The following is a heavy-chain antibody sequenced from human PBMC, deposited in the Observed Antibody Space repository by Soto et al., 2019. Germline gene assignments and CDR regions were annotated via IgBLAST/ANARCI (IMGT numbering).Heavy chain of an antibody. CDR3: ARGLNYYDSSGPRLDP. D-gene: IGHD3-22*01. CDR2: INPSGSST. V-gene: IGHV1-46*01. J-gene: IGHJ5*02. CDR1: GYTFTNDF. Sequence: ASVKVSCKASGYTFTNDFMHWVRQAPGQGLEWMGIINPSGSSTTYAQKFQGRVTITTDKSTSTLYMELRSLRSEDTAVYYCARGLNYYDSSGPRLDPWGQGTLVTVSS.